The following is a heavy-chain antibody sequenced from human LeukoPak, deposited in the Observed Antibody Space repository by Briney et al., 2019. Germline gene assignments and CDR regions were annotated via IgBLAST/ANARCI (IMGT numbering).Heavy chain of an antibody. CDR2: INPSGGST. CDR3: ARREYDFWSGYFGNNWFDP. CDR1: GYTFTSYY. Sequence: ASVKVSCKASGYTFTSYYMHWVRQAPGQGLEWMGIINPSGGSTSYAQKFQGRVTMTRNTSISTAYMELSSLRSEDTAVYYCARREYDFWSGYFGNNWFDPWGQGTLVTVSS. V-gene: IGHV1-46*01. D-gene: IGHD3-3*01. J-gene: IGHJ5*02.